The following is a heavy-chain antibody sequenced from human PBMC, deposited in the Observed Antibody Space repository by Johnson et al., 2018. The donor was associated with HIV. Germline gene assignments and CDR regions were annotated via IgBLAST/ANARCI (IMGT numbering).Heavy chain of an antibody. J-gene: IGHJ3*02. Sequence: QVQLVESGGGVVQPGRSLRLSCAASGFNFSSNGMFWVRQAPDKRLEWVAVISDDGSNKYYADSMKGRFTISRDNSKNTLYLQMNSLRAEDTAVYYCARDPYYDFLTGPRDAFDIWGQGTMVTVSS. V-gene: IGHV3-30*03. D-gene: IGHD3-9*01. CDR3: ARDPYYDFLTGPRDAFDI. CDR2: ISDDGSNK. CDR1: GFNFSSNG.